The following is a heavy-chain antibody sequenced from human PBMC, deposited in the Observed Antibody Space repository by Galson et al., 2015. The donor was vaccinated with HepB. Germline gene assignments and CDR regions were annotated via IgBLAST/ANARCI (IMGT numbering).Heavy chain of an antibody. D-gene: IGHD6-19*01. CDR2: ISGSGGST. V-gene: IGHV3-23*01. J-gene: IGHJ6*02. CDR3: AKDRTQWLVPHGMDV. Sequence: ETLSLTCTVSGGSISSYYWSWIRQAPGKGLEWVSAISGSGGSTYYADSVKGRFTISRDNSKNTLYLQMNSLRAEDTAVYYCAKDRTQWLVPHGMDVWGQGTTVTVSS. CDR1: GGSISSYY.